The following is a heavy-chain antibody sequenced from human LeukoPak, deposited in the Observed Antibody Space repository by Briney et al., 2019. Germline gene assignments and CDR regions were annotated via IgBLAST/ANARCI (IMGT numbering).Heavy chain of an antibody. J-gene: IGHJ6*02. Sequence: SVKVSCKASGGTFSSYAISWVRQAPGQGLEWMGGIIPIFGTANYEQKFPGRVTLTADESTSTAYMELSSLRSEDTAVYYCARGGSSSPSPLYGMDFWGQGTTVTVSS. V-gene: IGHV1-69*13. CDR3: ARGGSSSPSPLYGMDF. CDR2: IIPIFGTA. D-gene: IGHD6-13*01. CDR1: GGTFSSYA.